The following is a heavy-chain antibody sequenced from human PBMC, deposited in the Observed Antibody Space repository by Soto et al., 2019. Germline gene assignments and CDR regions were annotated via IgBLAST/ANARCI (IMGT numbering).Heavy chain of an antibody. CDR2: IIPILGIA. CDR3: ARENSSGYFDY. J-gene: IGHJ4*02. V-gene: IGHV1-69*08. Sequence: QVQLVQSGAEVKKPGSSVKVFCKASGGTFSSYTISWVRQAPGQGLEWMGRIIPILGIANYAQKFQGRVTITADKSTSTAYMELSSLRSEDTAVYYCARENSSGYFDYWGQGTLVTVSS. CDR1: GGTFSSYT. D-gene: IGHD3-22*01.